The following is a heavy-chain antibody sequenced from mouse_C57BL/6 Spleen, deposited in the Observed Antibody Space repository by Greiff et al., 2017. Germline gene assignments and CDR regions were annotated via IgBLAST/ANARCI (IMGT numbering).Heavy chain of an antibody. CDR2: ISDGGSYT. Sequence: EVNLVESGGGLVKPGGSLKLSCAASGFTFSNYAMSWVRQTPEKRLAWVATISDGGSYTYYPDNVKGRFTISRDNAKNNLYLQMSHLKSEDTAMYYCARALYDYSYYAMDYWGQGTSVTVSS. CDR1: GFTFSNYA. J-gene: IGHJ4*01. CDR3: ARALYDYSYYAMDY. V-gene: IGHV5-4*03. D-gene: IGHD2-4*01.